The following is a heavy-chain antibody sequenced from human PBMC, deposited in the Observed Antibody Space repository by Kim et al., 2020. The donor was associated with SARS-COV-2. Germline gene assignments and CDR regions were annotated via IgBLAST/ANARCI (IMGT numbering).Heavy chain of an antibody. CDR2: LSPDGTTA. Sequence: GGSLRLSCGASGFTLSDYLIHWVRRVPGKGLAWVSRLSPDGTTATYAASVKDRFTISRDNAKNTVYLHMNSLRVEDSAVYYCARDRLGALAHPRRGMDFWGRGTTVTVSS. CDR3: ARDRLGALAHPRRGMDF. CDR1: GFTLSDYL. V-gene: IGHV3-74*01. D-gene: IGHD3-16*01. J-gene: IGHJ6*02.